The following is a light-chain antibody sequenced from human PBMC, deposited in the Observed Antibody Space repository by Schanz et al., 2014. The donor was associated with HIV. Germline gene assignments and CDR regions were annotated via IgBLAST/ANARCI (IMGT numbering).Light chain of an antibody. V-gene: IGLV1-44*01. CDR1: SSNLGDNP. Sequence: QSVLAQPPSASGTPGQRVTISCSGSSSNLGDNPVNWYQQVPGTAPKLLNYSDNQRPSEVTDRFSGSKSGTSASLAISGLQSEDEADYFCQSFDSSLNGVVFGGGTKVTVL. J-gene: IGLJ3*02. CDR3: QSFDSSLNGVV. CDR2: SDN.